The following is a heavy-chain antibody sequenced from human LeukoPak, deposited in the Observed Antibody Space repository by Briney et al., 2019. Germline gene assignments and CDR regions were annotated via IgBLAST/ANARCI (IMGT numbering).Heavy chain of an antibody. D-gene: IGHD3-3*01. J-gene: IGHJ5*02. Sequence: SETLSLTCAVYGGSFSGYYWSWIRQPPGKGLEWIGEINHSGSTNYNPSLKSRVTISVDTSKNQFSLKLSSVTAADTAVYYCAKGNYDFWSGYYTNNWFDPWGQGTLVTVSS. CDR1: GGSFSGYY. CDR2: INHSGST. CDR3: AKGNYDFWSGYYTNNWFDP. V-gene: IGHV4-34*01.